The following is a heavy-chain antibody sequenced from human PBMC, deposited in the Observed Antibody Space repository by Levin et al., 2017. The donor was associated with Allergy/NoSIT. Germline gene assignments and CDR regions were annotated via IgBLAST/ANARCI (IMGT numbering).Heavy chain of an antibody. CDR1: GGSFSGYY. Sequence: TSETLSLTCAVYGGSFSGYYWSWIRQPPGKGLEWIGEINHSGSTNYNPSLKSRVTISVDTSKNQFSLKLSSVTAADTAVYYCARDVYSGYSTNWGQGTLVTVSS. J-gene: IGHJ4*02. D-gene: IGHD5-12*01. CDR2: INHSGST. V-gene: IGHV4-34*01. CDR3: ARDVYSGYSTN.